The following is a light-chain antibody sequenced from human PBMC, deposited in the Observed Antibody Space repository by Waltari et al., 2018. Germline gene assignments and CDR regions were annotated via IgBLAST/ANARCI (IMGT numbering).Light chain of an antibody. CDR2: GNS. Sequence: HSVLTPPPSVSLSPGQSVTISCTGTSSNIWAGYDLHWCRQLPGTAPKPLIYGNSNRPSGVPDRFSGSTSGTSASLAITGLQAEDEADYYCQSYDSSLRGPVVFGGGTKLTVL. V-gene: IGLV1-40*01. J-gene: IGLJ2*01. CDR1: SSNIWAGYD. CDR3: QSYDSSLRGPVV.